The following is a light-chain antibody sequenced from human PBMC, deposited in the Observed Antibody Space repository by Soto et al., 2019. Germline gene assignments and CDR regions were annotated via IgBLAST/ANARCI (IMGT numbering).Light chain of an antibody. CDR3: QHYNSYSEA. V-gene: IGKV1-5*01. CDR1: QSIGGW. Sequence: DIQMTQSPSALSASVGDRVTITCRASQSIGGWLAWYQQRPGKAPRLLIYDASSVESGVPSRFSGSRSGTKFTLAISSLQPDDFATYYCQHYNSYSEAFGQGTKVDIK. CDR2: DAS. J-gene: IGKJ1*01.